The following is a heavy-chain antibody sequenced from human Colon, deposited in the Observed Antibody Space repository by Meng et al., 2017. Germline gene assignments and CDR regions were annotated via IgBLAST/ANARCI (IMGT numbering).Heavy chain of an antibody. CDR2: TYYRSEWQN. Sequence: VHLQQSGPGLAKPSQTLSLTCAISGDSVSSNRALWHWVRQSPSRGLEWLGQTYYRSEWQNHYGVSVKSRITINADTSRNHFSLHLNSVTPEDTAVYYCTTWYGEYWGQGTLVTVSS. J-gene: IGHJ4*02. D-gene: IGHD3-10*01. V-gene: IGHV6-1*01. CDR1: GDSVSSNRAL. CDR3: TTWYGEY.